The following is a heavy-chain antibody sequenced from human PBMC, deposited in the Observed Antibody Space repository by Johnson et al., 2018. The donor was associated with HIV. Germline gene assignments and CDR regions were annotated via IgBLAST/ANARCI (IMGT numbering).Heavy chain of an antibody. Sequence: QVQLVESGGGVVQPGRSLRLSCAASGFTFSSYAMHWVRQAPGKGLEWVAVISYDGSNKYYADSVKGRFTISRDNSKNTLYLQMNSLRAEDTAVFYCAKDAYCIGGRCYGFGAFDIWGQGTMVTVSS. CDR3: AKDAYCIGGRCYGFGAFDI. D-gene: IGHD2-15*01. V-gene: IGHV3-30-3*01. CDR2: ISYDGSNK. CDR1: GFTFSSYA. J-gene: IGHJ3*02.